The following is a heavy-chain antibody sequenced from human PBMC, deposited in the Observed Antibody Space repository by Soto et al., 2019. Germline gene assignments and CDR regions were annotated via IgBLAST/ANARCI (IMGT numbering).Heavy chain of an antibody. D-gene: IGHD3-22*01. V-gene: IGHV4-31*03. CDR2: IYYSGST. CDR3: ASSDDSSGYYLLFDY. J-gene: IGHJ4*02. CDR1: GGSISSGGYY. Sequence: QVQLQESGPGLVKPSQTLTLSCTVSGGSISSGGYYWSWIRQHPGKGLEWIGYIYYSGSTYYNPSLKSRVTISVDTSKNQFSLKLSSVTAADTAVYYCASSDDSSGYYLLFDYWGQGTLVTVSS.